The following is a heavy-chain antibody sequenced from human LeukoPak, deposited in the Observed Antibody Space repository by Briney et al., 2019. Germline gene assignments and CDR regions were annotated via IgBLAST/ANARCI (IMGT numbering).Heavy chain of an antibody. CDR3: AKDMGDYYYGMDV. CDR1: GFTFDDYA. D-gene: IGHD1-26*01. J-gene: IGHJ6*02. CDR2: ISWNSGSI. Sequence: GGSLRLSCAASGFTFDDYAMHWVRQAPGKGLEWVSGISWNSGSIGYADSVKSRFTISRDNAKNSLYLQMNSLRAEDTALCYCAKDMGDYYYGMDVWGQGTTVTVSS. V-gene: IGHV3-9*01.